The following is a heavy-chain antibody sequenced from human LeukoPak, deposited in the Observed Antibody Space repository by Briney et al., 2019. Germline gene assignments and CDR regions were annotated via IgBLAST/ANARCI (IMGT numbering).Heavy chain of an antibody. CDR2: AYYSGST. D-gene: IGHD5-12*01. CDR1: GASVSNHH. V-gene: IGHV4-59*02. Sequence: PSETLSLTCSVSGASVSNHHCTWIRQPPGKRLEWIGYAYYSGSTKYNASLKSRGTISVDTSKNQFSLRLNSVTAADTAVYYCAISYGGYVLDSWGQGTLVIVSS. CDR3: AISYGGYVLDS. J-gene: IGHJ4*02.